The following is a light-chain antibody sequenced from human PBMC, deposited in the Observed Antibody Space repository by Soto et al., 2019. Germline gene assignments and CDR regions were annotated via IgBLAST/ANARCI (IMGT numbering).Light chain of an antibody. Sequence: QSVLTQPPSVSGTPGQRVTISCSGSNSNIGGNTVNWYQQLPGTAPKLLIYSNDQRPSGVPDRFSGSKFGTSASLAISGLQSEDETDYYCAAWDDSLHVVFGGGTQLTVL. V-gene: IGLV1-44*01. CDR3: AAWDDSLHVV. J-gene: IGLJ3*02. CDR1: NSNIGGNT. CDR2: SND.